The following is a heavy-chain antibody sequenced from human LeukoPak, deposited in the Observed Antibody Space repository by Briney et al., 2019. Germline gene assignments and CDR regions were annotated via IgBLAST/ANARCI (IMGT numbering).Heavy chain of an antibody. J-gene: IGHJ4*02. Sequence: KTSETLSLTCAVYGGSFSGYYWSWIRQPPGKGLEWIGEINHSGSTNYNPSLRSRVTISVDTSKNQFSLKLSSVTAADTAVYHCARRHRWLQRKHFDYWGQGTLVTVSS. CDR3: ARRHRWLQRKHFDY. V-gene: IGHV4-34*01. CDR2: INHSGST. D-gene: IGHD5-24*01. CDR1: GGSFSGYY.